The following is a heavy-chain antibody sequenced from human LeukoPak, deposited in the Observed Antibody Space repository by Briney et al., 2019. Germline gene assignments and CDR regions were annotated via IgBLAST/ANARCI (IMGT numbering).Heavy chain of an antibody. V-gene: IGHV3-7*01. Sequence: PGGSVRLSCAASGFTFTFYWMSWVRQAPGKGLEWVANIKQDGSDKYYVDSVKGRFTISRDNSKNSLYLQMNSLRAEDTAFYFCARHSNKYDYDSSGHYRSFDHWGQGTLVSVSS. D-gene: IGHD3-22*01. CDR1: GFTFTFYW. J-gene: IGHJ4*02. CDR3: ARHSNKYDYDSSGHYRSFDH. CDR2: IKQDGSDK.